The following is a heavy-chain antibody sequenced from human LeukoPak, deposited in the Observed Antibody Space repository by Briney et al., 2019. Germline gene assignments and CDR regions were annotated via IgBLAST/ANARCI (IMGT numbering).Heavy chain of an antibody. Sequence: PSETLSLTCTVSGGSISSYDWSWIRQPAGKGLEWIGRFYTSGSTNYNPSLKSRVTMSVDTSKNQFSLKLSSVTAADTAVYYCARDLSSTAYNWFDPWGQGTLVTVSS. CDR3: ARDLSSTAYNWFDP. CDR2: FYTSGST. V-gene: IGHV4-4*07. CDR1: GGSISSYD. J-gene: IGHJ5*02. D-gene: IGHD6-13*01.